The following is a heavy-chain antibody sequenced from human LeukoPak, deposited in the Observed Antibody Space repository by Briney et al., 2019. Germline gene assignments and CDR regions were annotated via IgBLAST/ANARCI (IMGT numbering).Heavy chain of an antibody. CDR3: ARYVVVTAYFDY. CDR1: GGSISSYY. CDR2: IYSRGSP. V-gene: IGHV4-59*01. Sequence: SETLSLTCTVSGGSISSYYWSWIRQPPGKGLEWVGYIYSRGSPNYNPSLKSRVAISVDTSKNHYSLKLSPVTAADTAVYYCARYVVVTAYFDYWGQGTLVTVSS. J-gene: IGHJ4*02. D-gene: IGHD2-21*02.